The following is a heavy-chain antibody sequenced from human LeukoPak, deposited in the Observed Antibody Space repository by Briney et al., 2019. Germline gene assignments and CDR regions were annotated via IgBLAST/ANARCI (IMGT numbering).Heavy chain of an antibody. V-gene: IGHV1-18*01. CDR3: ARDLGIAVPGKPFDI. J-gene: IGHJ3*02. D-gene: IGHD6-19*01. Sequence: GASVKVSCKASGYSFFRYGITWVRQATGQGLEWMGWSSAYNGKTKYAQKVQGRVTMTTDTSTSTAYMDLRSLRSDDTAVYYCARDLGIAVPGKPFDIWGQGTMVSVSS. CDR1: GYSFFRYG. CDR2: SSAYNGKT.